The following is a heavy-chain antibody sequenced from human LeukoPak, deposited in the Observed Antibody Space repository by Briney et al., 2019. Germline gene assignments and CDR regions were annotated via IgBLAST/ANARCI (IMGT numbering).Heavy chain of an antibody. Sequence: GGSLRLSRAASGFTFSSYGMHWVRQAPGKGLEWVAVISYDGSNKYYADSVKGRFTISRDNSKNTLYLQMNSLRAEDTAVYYCAKSEVSDFWSGYSYYLDYWGQGTLVTVSS. V-gene: IGHV3-30*18. J-gene: IGHJ4*02. CDR1: GFTFSSYG. CDR2: ISYDGSNK. D-gene: IGHD3-3*01. CDR3: AKSEVSDFWSGYSYYLDY.